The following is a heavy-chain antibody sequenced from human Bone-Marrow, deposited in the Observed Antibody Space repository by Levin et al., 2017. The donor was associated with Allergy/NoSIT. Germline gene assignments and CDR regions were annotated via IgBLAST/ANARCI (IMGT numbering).Heavy chain of an antibody. D-gene: IGHD3-10*01. CDR1: GFIFSSYW. Sequence: PGGSLRLSCAASGFIFSSYWMHWVRQAPGKGLVWVSSIKSDGSITSYADLVKGRFTISRDNAKNTVFLQMSSLSAEDTAMYYCTRELTYGEYFDFWGQGTLVTVSS. V-gene: IGHV3-74*01. CDR3: TRELTYGEYFDF. J-gene: IGHJ4*02. CDR2: IKSDGSIT.